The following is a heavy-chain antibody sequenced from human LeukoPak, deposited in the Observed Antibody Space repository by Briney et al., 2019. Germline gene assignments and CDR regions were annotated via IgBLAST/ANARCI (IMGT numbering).Heavy chain of an antibody. CDR3: ARVGGSGSFDS. D-gene: IGHD6-19*01. Sequence: PGGSLRLSCAASGFTISSDSMHWIRQAPGKGLEYVSAIGYGGDTYYANSVKGRFTISRDNSKNTLYLQMGGLRPEDMAVYYCARVGGSGSFDSWGQGTLVTVSS. J-gene: IGHJ4*02. V-gene: IGHV3-64*01. CDR2: IGYGGDT. CDR1: GFTISSDS.